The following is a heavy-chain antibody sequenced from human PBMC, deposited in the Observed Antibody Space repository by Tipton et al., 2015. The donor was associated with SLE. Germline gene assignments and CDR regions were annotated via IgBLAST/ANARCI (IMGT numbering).Heavy chain of an antibody. Sequence: SLRLSCVASGFTFDNYWMTWVRLAPGKGLEWVANINYDGTQKYYVDSVKGRFTISRDNGKNSLYLQMSSLRAEDTSLYYCAREGSSGGSADYWGQGTLVTVSS. J-gene: IGHJ4*02. CDR1: GFTFDNYW. CDR2: INYDGTQK. V-gene: IGHV3-7*01. CDR3: AREGSSGGSADY. D-gene: IGHD6-25*01.